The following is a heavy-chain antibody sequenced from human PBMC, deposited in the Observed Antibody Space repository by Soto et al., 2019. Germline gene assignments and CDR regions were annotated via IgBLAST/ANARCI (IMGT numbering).Heavy chain of an antibody. Sequence: PGGSLRLSCAASGFTFSSYWMHWVRQAPGKGLVWVSRINSDGSSTSYADSVKGRFTISRDNAKNTLYLQMNSLRAEDTAVYYCARDSYYDFWSGYYRASYGMDVWGQGTTVTVSS. CDR3: ARDSYYDFWSGYYRASYGMDV. J-gene: IGHJ6*02. D-gene: IGHD3-3*01. V-gene: IGHV3-74*01. CDR1: GFTFSSYW. CDR2: INSDGSST.